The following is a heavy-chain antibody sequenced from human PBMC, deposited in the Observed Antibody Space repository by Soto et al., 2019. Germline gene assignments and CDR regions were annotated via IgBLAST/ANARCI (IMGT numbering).Heavy chain of an antibody. J-gene: IGHJ5*02. D-gene: IGHD6-13*01. V-gene: IGHV4-59*01. CDR1: GGSISSYY. Sequence: SETLSLTCTVSGGSISSYYWSWIRQPPGKGLEWIGYIYYSGSTNYNPSLKSRVTISVDTSKNQFSPKLSSVTAADTAVYYCARDLGSSWSNNWFDPWGQGTLVTVSS. CDR3: ARDLGSSWSNNWFDP. CDR2: IYYSGST.